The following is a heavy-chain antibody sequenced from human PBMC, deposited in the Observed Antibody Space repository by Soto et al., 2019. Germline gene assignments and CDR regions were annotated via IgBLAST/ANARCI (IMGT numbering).Heavy chain of an antibody. CDR1: GGTFSTYA. Sequence: SVKVSCKTSGGTFSTYAINWVRQAPGQGLEWMGGIIPIFGTANYAQKFQGRVTITADESTSTAYMELSSLRSEDTAVYYCASKAVAGTYYFDYWGQGTLVTVSS. V-gene: IGHV1-69*13. CDR3: ASKAVAGTYYFDY. CDR2: IIPIFGTA. D-gene: IGHD6-19*01. J-gene: IGHJ4*02.